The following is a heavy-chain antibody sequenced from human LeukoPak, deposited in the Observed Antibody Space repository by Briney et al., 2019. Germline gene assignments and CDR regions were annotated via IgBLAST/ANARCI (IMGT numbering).Heavy chain of an antibody. Sequence: ASVKVSCKASGYTFTGYYMHWVRQAPGQGLEWMGWINPNSGGTNYAQRFQGRVTMTRDTSISTAYMELSRLRSDDTAVYYCARDGHSGSQRGYYYYMDVWGKGTTVTVSS. CDR2: INPNSGGT. D-gene: IGHD1-26*01. V-gene: IGHV1-2*02. J-gene: IGHJ6*03. CDR1: GYTFTGYY. CDR3: ARDGHSGSQRGYYYYMDV.